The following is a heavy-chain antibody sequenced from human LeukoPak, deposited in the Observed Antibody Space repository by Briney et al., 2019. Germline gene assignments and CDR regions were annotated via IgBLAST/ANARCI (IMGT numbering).Heavy chain of an antibody. CDR3: ARIGYSGYGAFDY. CDR1: GFTFSPYS. J-gene: IGHJ4*02. Sequence: GGSLRLSCAASGFTFSPYSMNWVRQAPGKGLEWVSYISSSGSTIYYADSVKGRFTISRDNAKNSLYLQMNSLRAEDTAVYYCARIGYSGYGAFDYWGQGTLVTVSS. CDR2: ISSSGSTI. V-gene: IGHV3-48*04. D-gene: IGHD5-12*01.